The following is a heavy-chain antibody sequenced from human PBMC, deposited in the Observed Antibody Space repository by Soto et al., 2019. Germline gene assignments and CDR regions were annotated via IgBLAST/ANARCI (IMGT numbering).Heavy chain of an antibody. Sequence: PGGSLRLSCAASGFTFSSYWMSWVRQAPGKGLEWVANIKQDGSEKYYVDSVKGRFTISRDNAKNSLYLQMNSLRAEDTAVYYCARGWGYCTNGVCYEEADYFDYWGQGTLVTVSS. CDR3: ARGWGYCTNGVCYEEADYFDY. V-gene: IGHV3-7*01. CDR1: GFTFSSYW. D-gene: IGHD2-8*01. J-gene: IGHJ4*02. CDR2: IKQDGSEK.